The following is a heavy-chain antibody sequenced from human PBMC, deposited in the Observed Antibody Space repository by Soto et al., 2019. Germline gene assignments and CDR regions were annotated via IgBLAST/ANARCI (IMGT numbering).Heavy chain of an antibody. J-gene: IGHJ4*02. CDR2: FDPEDGET. D-gene: IGHD1-26*01. CDR3: ATDQLNSGSYLS. V-gene: IGHV1-24*01. CDR1: GYTLTELS. Sequence: GASVKVSCKVSGYTLTELSMHWVRQAPGKGLEWMGGFDPEDGETIYAQKFQGRVTMTEDTSTDTAYMELSSLRSEDTAVYYCATDQLNSGSYLSWGQGTLVTVSS.